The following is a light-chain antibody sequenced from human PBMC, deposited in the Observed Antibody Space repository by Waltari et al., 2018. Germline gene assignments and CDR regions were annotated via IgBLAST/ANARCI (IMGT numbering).Light chain of an antibody. V-gene: IGKV3-15*01. J-gene: IGKJ1*01. CDR3: HQYNNWPPWT. Sequence: ETVMTQSPATLFVSPGERATLSCRASQSVSRNLAWYQQKPGQAPRLLIYDASTRPTGIPARFSGSGSGTEVTLTISSLQSEDFAIYHCHQYNNWPPWTFGQGTKVEIK. CDR1: QSVSRN. CDR2: DAS.